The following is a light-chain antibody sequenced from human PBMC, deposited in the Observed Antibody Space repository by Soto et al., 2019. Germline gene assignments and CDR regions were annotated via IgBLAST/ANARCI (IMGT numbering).Light chain of an antibody. CDR2: GAS. Sequence: EIVLTQSPGTLSLSPGERATLSCRASQRVSSNYLAWYQQKPGQAPRLLIYGASSRATGIPDRFSGSGSGTDFTLTISRLEPEDFEVYYCQQYGSSGWTFGHGTPVEIK. V-gene: IGKV3-20*01. CDR1: QRVSSNY. CDR3: QQYGSSGWT. J-gene: IGKJ1*01.